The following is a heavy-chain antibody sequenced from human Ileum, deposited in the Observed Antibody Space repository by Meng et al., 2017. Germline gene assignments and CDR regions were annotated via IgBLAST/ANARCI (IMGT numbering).Heavy chain of an antibody. J-gene: IGHJ4*02. CDR3: ARHGGYSQDF. V-gene: IGHV4-4*02. CDR2: ISHSGSA. D-gene: IGHD4-23*01. Sequence: QGQVKGAGPGLVGPSGTMSLTWAVFSGSISSHTYGSWVRQPPGKGLEWIGQISHSGSAYYNPSLKSRVTMSVDKSKSQFSLMLTSVTAADTAIYYCARHGGYSQDFWGQGTLVTVSS. CDR1: SGSISSHTY.